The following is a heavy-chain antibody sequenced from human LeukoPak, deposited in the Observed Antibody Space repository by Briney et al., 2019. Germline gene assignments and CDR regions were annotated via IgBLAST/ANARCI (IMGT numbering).Heavy chain of an antibody. D-gene: IGHD2-15*01. CDR2: ISGNGDST. J-gene: IGHJ5*02. CDR1: GFTFTDYF. V-gene: IGHV3-23*01. CDR3: AKEPLSEGWFDP. Sequence: PGGSLRLSCATSGFTFTDYFMSWVRQAPGKGLEWVSAISGNGDSTYYTDSAKGRFTISRDNSKNTLYLQMNSLRAEDTAVYYCAKEPLSEGWFDPWGQGTLVTVSS.